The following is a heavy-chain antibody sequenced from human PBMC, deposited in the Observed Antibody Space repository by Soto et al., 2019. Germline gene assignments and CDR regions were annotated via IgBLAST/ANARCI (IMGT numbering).Heavy chain of an antibody. Sequence: QVQLVESGGGVVQPGRSLRLSCAASGFTFSSYGMHWVRQAPGKGLEWVAVISYDGSNKYYADSVKGRFTISRDNSKNTLDLQMNSLRAEDTAVYYCAKDYGGNGVGFDYWGQGTLVTVSS. V-gene: IGHV3-30*18. CDR1: GFTFSSYG. CDR2: ISYDGSNK. J-gene: IGHJ4*02. CDR3: AKDYGGNGVGFDY. D-gene: IGHD4-17*01.